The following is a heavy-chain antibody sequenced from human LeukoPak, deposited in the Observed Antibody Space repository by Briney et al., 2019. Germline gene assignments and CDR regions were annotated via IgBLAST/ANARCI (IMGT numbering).Heavy chain of an antibody. Sequence: PGGSLRLSCAASGFTLSSYWMNWVRQAPGKGLVWVSRINNDGSSASYVDSVKGRFTISRDNAKNTLFLQMNSLRAEDTAVYYCARRGTGHGMDVWGQGTTVIVSS. CDR1: GFTLSSYW. CDR3: ARRGTGHGMDV. CDR2: INNDGSSA. D-gene: IGHD1-1*01. J-gene: IGHJ6*02. V-gene: IGHV3-74*01.